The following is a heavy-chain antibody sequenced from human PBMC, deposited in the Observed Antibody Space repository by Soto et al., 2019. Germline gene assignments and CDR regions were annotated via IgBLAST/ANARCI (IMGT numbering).Heavy chain of an antibody. CDR2: IYYSGST. CDR3: ARKNYDFWSGYAPYMDV. CDR1: GGSISSYY. J-gene: IGHJ6*03. Sequence: SETLSLTCTVSGGSISSYYWSWIRQPPGKGLEWIGYIYYSGSTNYNPSLKSRVTISVDTSKNQFSLKLSSVTAADTAVYYCARKNYDFWSGYAPYMDVWGKGTTVTVSS. D-gene: IGHD3-3*01. V-gene: IGHV4-59*01.